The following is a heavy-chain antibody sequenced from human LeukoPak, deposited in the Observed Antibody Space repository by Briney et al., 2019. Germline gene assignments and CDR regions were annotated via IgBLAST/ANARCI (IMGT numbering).Heavy chain of an antibody. J-gene: IGHJ4*02. CDR2: INHSGST. CDR3: ARHDAGRFGELGVYYFDY. CDR1: GGSFSGYY. Sequence: SETLSLTCAVYGGSFSGYYWSWIRQPPGKGLEWIGEINHSGSTNYNPSLKSRVTISVDTSKNQFSLKLSSVTAADTAVYYCARHDAGRFGELGVYYFDYWGQGTLVTVSS. V-gene: IGHV4-34*01. D-gene: IGHD3-10*01.